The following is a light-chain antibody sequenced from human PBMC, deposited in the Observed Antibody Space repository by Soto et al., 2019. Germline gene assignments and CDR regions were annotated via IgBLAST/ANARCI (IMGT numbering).Light chain of an antibody. J-gene: IGLJ2*01. CDR3: SSYSSRPTPV. V-gene: IGLV2-14*01. CDR1: SSDVGGYAY. Sequence: QSALTQPASVSGSPGQTITISCTGTSSDVGGYAYVSWYQQYPGKVPKLVISEVSNRPSGVSHRFSGSRSGNTASLTISGLQAEDEADYHCSSYSSRPTPVFGGWHKLTVL. CDR2: EVS.